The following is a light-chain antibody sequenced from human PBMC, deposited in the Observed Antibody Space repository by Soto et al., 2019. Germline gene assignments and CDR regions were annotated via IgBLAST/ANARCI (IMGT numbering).Light chain of an antibody. CDR2: GAS. Sequence: EIVMTQSAASLSVSPGERATLXCRASESVSTKFVWYQQKTGQAPRRLIYGASTRATGIPARFSGSGSGTEFTLTISSLQSEDFAVYYCQQYDNWPRTFGQGTKVDIK. J-gene: IGKJ1*01. CDR3: QQYDNWPRT. V-gene: IGKV3-15*01. CDR1: ESVSTK.